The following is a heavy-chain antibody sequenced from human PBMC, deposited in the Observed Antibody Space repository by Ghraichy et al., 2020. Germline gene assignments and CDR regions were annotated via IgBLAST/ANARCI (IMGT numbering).Heavy chain of an antibody. CDR3: ARDAHFWSGSDAFDI. V-gene: IGHV1-18*01. Sequence: ASVKVSCKASGYTFTSYGISWVRQAPGQGLEWMGWISAYNGNTNYAQKLQGRVTMTTDTSTSTAYMELRSLRSDDTAVYYCARDAHFWSGSDAFDIWGQGTMVTVSS. CDR1: GYTFTSYG. CDR2: ISAYNGNT. D-gene: IGHD3-3*02. J-gene: IGHJ3*02.